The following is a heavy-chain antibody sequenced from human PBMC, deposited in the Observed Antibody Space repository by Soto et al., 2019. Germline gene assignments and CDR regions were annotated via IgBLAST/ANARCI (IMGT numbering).Heavy chain of an antibody. Sequence: PSETLSLTCSVSGGSISGYYWSWIRQTPEKGLDWIGFIYYSGSTNYNPSLKSRVTILLDMSKNQFSLKLSSVTAADTAVYYCARDRGYSAFDMWGQGTMVTVSS. D-gene: IGHD3-10*01. CDR2: IYYSGST. J-gene: IGHJ3*02. CDR3: ARDRGYSAFDM. CDR1: GGSISGYY. V-gene: IGHV4-59*12.